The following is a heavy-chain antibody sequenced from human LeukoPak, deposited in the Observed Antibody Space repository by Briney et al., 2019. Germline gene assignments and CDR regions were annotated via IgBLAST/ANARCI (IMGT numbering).Heavy chain of an antibody. CDR2: IKQDGSEK. Sequence: GGSLRLSCAASGFTFSSYWMSWVRQAPGKGLEWVANIKQDGSEKYYVDSVKGRFTISRDNAKNSLYLQMNSPRAEDTAVYYCASGKSTMVRGANPLDYWGQGTLVTVSS. CDR3: ASGKSTMVRGANPLDY. CDR1: GFTFSSYW. D-gene: IGHD3-10*01. J-gene: IGHJ4*02. V-gene: IGHV3-7*01.